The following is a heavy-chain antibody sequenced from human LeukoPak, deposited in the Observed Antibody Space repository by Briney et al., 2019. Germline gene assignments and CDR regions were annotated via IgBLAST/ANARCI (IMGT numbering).Heavy chain of an antibody. CDR3: ARVGPLGRRYGDYYYYGMDV. J-gene: IGHJ6*02. D-gene: IGHD3-9*01. CDR2: IYYSGST. V-gene: IGHV4-59*12. Sequence: SETLSLTCTVSGGSISSYYWSWIRQPPGKGLEWIGYIYYSGSTNYNPSLKSRVTISVDTSKNQFSLKLSSVTAADTAVYYCARVGPLGRRYGDYYYYGMDVWGQGTTVTVSS. CDR1: GGSISSYY.